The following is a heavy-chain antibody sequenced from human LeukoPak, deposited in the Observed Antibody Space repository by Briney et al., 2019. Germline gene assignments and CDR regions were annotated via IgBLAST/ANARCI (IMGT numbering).Heavy chain of an antibody. CDR1: GGTFSSYA. CDR3: ARIPRRYYYYGVDV. V-gene: IGHV1-69*13. Sequence: ASVKVSCKASGGTFSSYAISWVRQAPGQGLEWMGGIIPIFGTANYAQKFQGRVTITADESTSTAYMELSSLRSEDTAVYYCARIPRRYYYYGVDVWGQGTTVTVSS. CDR2: IIPIFGTA. D-gene: IGHD2-21*01. J-gene: IGHJ6*02.